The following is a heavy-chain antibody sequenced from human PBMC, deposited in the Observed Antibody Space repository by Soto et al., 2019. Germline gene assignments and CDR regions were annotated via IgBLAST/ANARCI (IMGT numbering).Heavy chain of an antibody. CDR3: ARGPDERRKRXTIFGVVIRYYYYGMDV. J-gene: IGHJ6*02. V-gene: IGHV4-34*01. CDR2: INHSGST. D-gene: IGHD3-3*01. CDR1: GGSFSCYY. Sequence: SETLSLTCAVYGGSFSCYYWSWIRQPPGKGLEWIGEINHSGSTNYNPSLKSRVTISVDTSKNQFSLKLSSVTAADTAVYYCARGPDERRKRXTIFGVVIRYYYYGMDVWGQGTTVTVSS.